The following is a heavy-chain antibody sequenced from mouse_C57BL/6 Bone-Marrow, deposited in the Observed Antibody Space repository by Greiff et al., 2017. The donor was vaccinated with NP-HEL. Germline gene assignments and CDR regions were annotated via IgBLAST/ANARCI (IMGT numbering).Heavy chain of an antibody. CDR1: GYTFTSYT. J-gene: IGHJ1*03. CDR2: INPSSGYT. Sequence: VQLQESGAELARPGASVKMSCKASGYTFTSYTMHWVKQRPGQGLEWIGYINPSSGYTKYNQKFKVKATLTADKSSSTAYMQLSSLTSEDSAVYYCAREGANWDDWYFDVWGTGTTVTVSS. D-gene: IGHD4-1*01. V-gene: IGHV1-4*01. CDR3: AREGANWDDWYFDV.